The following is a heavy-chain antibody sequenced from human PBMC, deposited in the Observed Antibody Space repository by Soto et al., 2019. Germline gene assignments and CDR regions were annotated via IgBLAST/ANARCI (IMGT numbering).Heavy chain of an antibody. J-gene: IGHJ3*02. CDR1: GFTFSSYA. V-gene: IGHV3-23*01. Sequence: GGSLRLSCAASGFTFSSYAMSWVRQAPGKGLEWVSAISGSGGSKYYADPVKGRFTISRDNSKNTLYLQMNSLRAEDTAVYYCKRSTGTTAFDIWGQGTMVTVSS. D-gene: IGHD1-1*01. CDR2: ISGSGGSK. CDR3: KRSTGTTAFDI.